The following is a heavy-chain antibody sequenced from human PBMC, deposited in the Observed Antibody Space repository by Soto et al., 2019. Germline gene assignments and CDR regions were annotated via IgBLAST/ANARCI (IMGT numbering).Heavy chain of an antibody. Sequence: GGSLRLSCAASGFTFSSYAMSWVRQAPGKGLEWVSAISGSGGSTYYADSVKGRFTISRDNSKNTLYLQMNSVRAEDTAVYYCAKHGLNSSWLYDFDDWGQGTLVTVSS. D-gene: IGHD6-13*01. V-gene: IGHV3-23*01. J-gene: IGHJ4*02. CDR3: AKHGLNSSWLYDFDD. CDR1: GFTFSSYA. CDR2: ISGSGGST.